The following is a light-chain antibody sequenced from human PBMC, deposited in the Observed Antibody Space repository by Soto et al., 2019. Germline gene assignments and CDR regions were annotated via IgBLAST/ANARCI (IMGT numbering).Light chain of an antibody. CDR3: QSYDSSLSGTYV. J-gene: IGLJ1*01. CDR1: SSNIGAGYD. Sequence: QSVLTQPPSVSGAPGQRVTISCTGSSSNIGAGYDVHWYQRLPGTAPIVLIYNNNNRPSEVPDRFSGSKSGTSASLAITGLQAEDEADYYCQSYDSSLSGTYVFGTGTKLTVL. V-gene: IGLV1-40*01. CDR2: NNN.